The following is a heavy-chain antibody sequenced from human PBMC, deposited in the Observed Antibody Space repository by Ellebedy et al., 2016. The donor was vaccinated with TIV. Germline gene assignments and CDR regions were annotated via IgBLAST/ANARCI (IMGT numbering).Heavy chain of an antibody. J-gene: IGHJ4*02. D-gene: IGHD3-10*01. CDR1: GGSISSSSYY. CDR3: ARHRSGSSFDY. V-gene: IGHV4-39*01. Sequence: MPGGSLRLSCTVSGGSISSSSYYWGWIRQPPGKGLEWIGSIYYSGSTYYNHSLKSRVTISVDTSKNQFSLKLSSVTAADTAVYYCARHRSGSSFDYWGQGTLVTVSS. CDR2: IYYSGST.